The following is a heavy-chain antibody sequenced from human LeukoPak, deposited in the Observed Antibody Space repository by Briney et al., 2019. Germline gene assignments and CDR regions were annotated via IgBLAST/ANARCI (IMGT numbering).Heavy chain of an antibody. CDR3: AKVATVTEVDY. V-gene: IGHV3-30*18. J-gene: IGHJ4*02. CDR2: ISYDGSNK. Sequence: GGSLRLSCAASGFTFSSYGMHWVRQAPGEGLEWVAVISYDGSNKYYADSVKGRFTISRDNSKNTLYLQMNSLRAEDTAVYYCAKVATVTEVDYWGQGTLVTVSS. CDR1: GFTFSSYG. D-gene: IGHD4-17*01.